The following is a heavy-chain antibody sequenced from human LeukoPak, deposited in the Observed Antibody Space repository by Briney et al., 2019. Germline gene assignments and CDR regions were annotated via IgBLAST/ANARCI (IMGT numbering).Heavy chain of an antibody. CDR3: ARDSSNSSGYSDWFDP. CDR1: GLTVSSNY. CDR2: LHAAGGT. Sequence: SGGSLRLSCAASGLTVSSNYMTWVRQAPGKGLEWVSVLHAAGGTYYADSVKGRFTISRDNAKNSLYLQMNSLRAEDTAVYYCARDSSNSSGYSDWFDPWGQGTLVTVSS. J-gene: IGHJ5*02. V-gene: IGHV3-66*01. D-gene: IGHD3-22*01.